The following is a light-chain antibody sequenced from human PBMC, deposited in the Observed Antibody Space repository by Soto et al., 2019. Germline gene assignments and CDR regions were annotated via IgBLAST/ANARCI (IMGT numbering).Light chain of an antibody. CDR1: SSDVGSYNL. Sequence: QSALTQPASVSGSPGQSITISCTGTSSDVGSYNLVSWYQQHPGKAPKLMIYEGSKRRSGVSNRFSGSKSGNTASLTISGLQAEDEADYYCCSYAGSSTVFGTGTKVTVL. V-gene: IGLV2-23*03. CDR2: EGS. CDR3: CSYAGSSTV. J-gene: IGLJ1*01.